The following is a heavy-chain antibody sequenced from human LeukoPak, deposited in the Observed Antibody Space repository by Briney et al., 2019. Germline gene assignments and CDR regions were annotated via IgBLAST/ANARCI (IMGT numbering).Heavy chain of an antibody. CDR3: TTDGPLYSSSWSYAFDI. V-gene: IGHV3-7*03. Sequence: PGGSLRLSCAASGFTFSSYWMSWVRQAPGKGLEWVANIKQDGSEKYYVDSVKGRFTISRDNAKNSLYLQMNSLKTEDTAVYYCTTDGPLYSSSWSYAFDIWGQGTMVTVSS. D-gene: IGHD6-13*01. CDR1: GFTFSSYW. J-gene: IGHJ3*02. CDR2: IKQDGSEK.